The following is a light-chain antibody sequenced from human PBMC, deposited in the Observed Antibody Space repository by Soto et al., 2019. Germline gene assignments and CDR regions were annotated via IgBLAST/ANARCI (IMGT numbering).Light chain of an antibody. CDR1: QSVSSNY. CDR2: GTS. V-gene: IGKV3-20*01. J-gene: IGKJ1*01. CDR3: QQYGSSLSWT. Sequence: EIVVTQSPGTLCLSPGERATLSCRASQSVSSNYLVWYQQNPGQAPRLLIYGTSIRATGIPDRFTGSGSGTDFTLTISRLEPEDFAVYYCQQYGSSLSWTFGQGTKVDIK.